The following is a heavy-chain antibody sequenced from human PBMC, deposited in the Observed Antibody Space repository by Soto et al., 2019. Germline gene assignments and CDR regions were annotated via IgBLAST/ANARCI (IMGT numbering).Heavy chain of an antibody. CDR3: ARVASSGYSTFDY. D-gene: IGHD3-22*01. Sequence: QVQLVQSGAEVKKPGASVKVSCKASGYTFTSYGITWVRQAPGQGLEWMGWISAYNGYTDYAQNLQGRVTMTTDTTKSTVYMDLRSLRFDDTAVYYCARVASSGYSTFDYWGQGTLVTVSS. CDR1: GYTFTSYG. V-gene: IGHV1-18*01. J-gene: IGHJ4*02. CDR2: ISAYNGYT.